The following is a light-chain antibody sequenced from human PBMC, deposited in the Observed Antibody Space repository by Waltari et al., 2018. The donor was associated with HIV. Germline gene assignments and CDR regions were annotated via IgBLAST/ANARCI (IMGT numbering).Light chain of an antibody. Sequence: DIQMTQSPSSLSASIRDIVTITCRASQNIYHYLNWYQHEPGKPPKLLIYAASTLQSGVPSRFSASGSGTDFTLTIDNLQPEDFATYYCQQSSDLPSTFGPGTKVDLK. CDR1: QNIYHY. CDR2: AAS. J-gene: IGKJ3*01. CDR3: QQSSDLPST. V-gene: IGKV1-39*01.